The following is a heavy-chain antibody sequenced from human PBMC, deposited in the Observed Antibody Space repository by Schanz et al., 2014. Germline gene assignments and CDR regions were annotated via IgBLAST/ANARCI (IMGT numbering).Heavy chain of an antibody. J-gene: IGHJ4*02. CDR3: AKDCPSDYGDHCFDF. D-gene: IGHD4-17*01. CDR1: GFTFSNPA. Sequence: EVQLVESGGGLVEPGGSLRLSCEASGFTFSNPAMSWVRQAPGKGLEWVSAISGRGGRTYYADSVKGRFTISRDNSKNTLYLQMNSLRAEDTAVYYCAKDCPSDYGDHCFDFWGQGTLVTVSS. V-gene: IGHV3-23*04. CDR2: ISGRGGRT.